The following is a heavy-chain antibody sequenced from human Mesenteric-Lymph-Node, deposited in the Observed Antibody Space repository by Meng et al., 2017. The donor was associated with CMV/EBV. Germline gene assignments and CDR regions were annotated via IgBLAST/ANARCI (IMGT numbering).Heavy chain of an antibody. Sequence: GESLKISCAASGFTFDDYGMSWVRQAPGKGLEWVSGINWNGGSTGYADSVKGRFTISRDNAKNSLYLQMNSLRAEDTALYYCARDEGSYYYDSSGLAYWGQGTLVTVSS. CDR3: ARDEGSYYYDSSGLAY. J-gene: IGHJ4*02. V-gene: IGHV3-20*04. CDR2: INWNGGST. D-gene: IGHD3-22*01. CDR1: GFTFDDYG.